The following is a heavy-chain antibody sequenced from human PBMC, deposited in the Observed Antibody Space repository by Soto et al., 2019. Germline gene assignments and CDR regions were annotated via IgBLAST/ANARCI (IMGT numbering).Heavy chain of an antibody. Sequence: QVHLVESGGGVVQPGTSLTLTCTASGFTFRSSGMHWVRQAPGKGLEWLAFLAYDGSQKFYADSVKGRFSISRDNTKKTLYLHMSSLTAEDTAIYYCAIVRVTDSPLDHWGPGTLVTVSS. CDR1: GFTFRSSG. D-gene: IGHD2-21*02. CDR3: AIVRVTDSPLDH. J-gene: IGHJ4*02. V-gene: IGHV3-30*03. CDR2: LAYDGSQK.